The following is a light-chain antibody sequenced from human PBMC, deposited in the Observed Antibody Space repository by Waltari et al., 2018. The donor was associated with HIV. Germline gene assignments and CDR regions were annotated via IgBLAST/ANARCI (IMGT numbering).Light chain of an antibody. J-gene: IGKJ3*01. CDR3: RQSYLYPPT. CDR1: QGINNY. Sequence: DIQMTQSPSSLSASVGDRVTISCRASQGINNYLAWFQQKPGKPPKSLIYAASSLQGGVPSRFSGRGSGTDFTLTISSLQPEDFATYYCRQSYLYPPTFGPGTKVDV. CDR2: AAS. V-gene: IGKV1-16*01.